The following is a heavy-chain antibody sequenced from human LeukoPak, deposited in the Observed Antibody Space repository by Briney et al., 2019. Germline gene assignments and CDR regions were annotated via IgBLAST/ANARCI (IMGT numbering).Heavy chain of an antibody. V-gene: IGHV4-59*01. Sequence: KASETLSLTCTVSGGSISSYYWSWLRQPPGKGLEWIGYIYYSGSTNYNPSLKSRVTISVDTSKNQFSLKLSSVTAADTAVYYCARGLIVAYFDYWGQGTLVTVSS. CDR3: ARGLIVAYFDY. CDR1: GGSISSYY. CDR2: IYYSGST. J-gene: IGHJ4*02. D-gene: IGHD3-22*01.